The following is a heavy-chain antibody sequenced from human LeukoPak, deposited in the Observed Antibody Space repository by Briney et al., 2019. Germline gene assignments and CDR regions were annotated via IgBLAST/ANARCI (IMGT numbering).Heavy chain of an antibody. Sequence: GGSLRLSCAASGFTFSSYAMHWVRQAPGKGLEWVAVISYDGSNKYYADSVKGRFTISRDNSKNTLYLQMNSLRAEDTAVYYCASSGNWNYSGDAFDIWGQEPMFTVSS. D-gene: IGHD1-7*01. V-gene: IGHV3-30*01. J-gene: IGHJ3*02. CDR1: GFTFSSYA. CDR2: ISYDGSNK. CDR3: ASSGNWNYSGDAFDI.